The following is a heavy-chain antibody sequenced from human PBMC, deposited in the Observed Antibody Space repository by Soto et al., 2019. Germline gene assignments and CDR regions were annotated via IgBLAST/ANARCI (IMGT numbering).Heavy chain of an antibody. V-gene: IGHV5-51*01. J-gene: IGHJ6*02. CDR3: ARHDNQDTDHGMDV. CDR2: IYPGDSDT. CDR1: EYSFTRYL. Sequence: AVNLSCTGSEYSFTRYLVGWVRQIPGKGLEWMGIIYPGDSDTRYSPSFQGQVTISADKSISTAYLQWSSLKASDTAMYYCARHDNQDTDHGMDVWGQGTTVTVSS. D-gene: IGHD5-18*01.